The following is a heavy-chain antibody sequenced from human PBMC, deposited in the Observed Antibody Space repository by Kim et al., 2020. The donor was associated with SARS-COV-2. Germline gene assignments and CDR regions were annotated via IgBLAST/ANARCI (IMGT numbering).Heavy chain of an antibody. V-gene: IGHV3-49*04. J-gene: IGHJ4*02. CDR3: TRAGAVRLRKDILWFGEYHEVYFDY. Sequence: GGSLRLSCTASGFTFGDYAMSWVRQAPGKGLEWVGFIRSKAYGGTTEYAASVKGRFTISRDDSKSIAYLQMNSLKTEDTAVYYCTRAGAVRLRKDILWFGEYHEVYFDYWGQGTLVTVSS. CDR2: IRSKAYGGTT. CDR1: GFTFGDYA. D-gene: IGHD3-10*01.